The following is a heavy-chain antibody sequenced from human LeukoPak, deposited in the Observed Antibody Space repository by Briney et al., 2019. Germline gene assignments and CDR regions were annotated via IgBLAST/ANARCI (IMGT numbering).Heavy chain of an antibody. CDR3: AKGRCSGVGCDSFHS. CDR1: GLRFRSYA. J-gene: IGHJ4*02. V-gene: IGHV3-23*01. CDR2: ISDDSSFT. Sequence: GGSLRLTCVASGLRFRSYAMNWVRQAPGKGLECISTISDDSSFTYYADSVKGRSAISRDDSKNTLYLQMNNLKVEDTAVYYCAKGRCSGVGCDSFHSWGQGALVTVSS. D-gene: IGHD2-15*01.